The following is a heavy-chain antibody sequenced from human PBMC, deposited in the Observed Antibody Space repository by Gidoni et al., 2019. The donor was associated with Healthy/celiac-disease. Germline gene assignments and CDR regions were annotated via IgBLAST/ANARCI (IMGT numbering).Heavy chain of an antibody. V-gene: IGHV4-34*01. J-gene: IGHJ2*01. CDR2: INHSGST. Sequence: QVQLQQWGAGLLKPSETLSLTCAVYGGSFSGYYWSWIRQPPGKGLELIGEINHSGSTNYNPSLKSRVTISVDTSKNQFSLKLSSVTAADTAVYYCARGLLQLWSGETWYFDLWGRGTLVTVSS. CDR3: ARGLLQLWSGETWYFDL. D-gene: IGHD5-18*01. CDR1: GGSFSGYY.